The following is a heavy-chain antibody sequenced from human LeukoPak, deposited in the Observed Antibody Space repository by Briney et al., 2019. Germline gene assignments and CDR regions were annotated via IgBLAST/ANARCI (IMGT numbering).Heavy chain of an antibody. CDR3: ARTTLLYSDWSPDAFDI. D-gene: IGHD3-9*01. J-gene: IGHJ3*02. CDR2: IYTSGST. V-gene: IGHV4-4*07. Sequence: SETLSLTCTASGGSISSYYWSWIRQPAGKGLEWIGRIYTSGSTNYNPSLKSRVTMSVDTSKNQFSLKLSSVTAADTAVYYCARTTLLYSDWSPDAFDIWGQGTMVTVSS. CDR1: GGSISSYY.